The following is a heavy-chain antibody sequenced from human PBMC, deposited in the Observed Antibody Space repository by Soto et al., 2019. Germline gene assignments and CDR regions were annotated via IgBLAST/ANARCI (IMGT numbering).Heavy chain of an antibody. V-gene: IGHV1-2*04. CDR2: INPNSGGT. CDR3: ARGTRDTYCSGGSCYFDY. Sequence: QVQLVQSGAEVKKPGASVKVSCKASGYTFTGYYMHWVRQAPGQGLEWMGWINPNSGGTNYAQKFQGWVTMTRDTSISTAYMELSRLRSDDTAVYYCARGTRDTYCSGGSCYFDYWGQGTLVTVSS. D-gene: IGHD2-15*01. J-gene: IGHJ4*02. CDR1: GYTFTGYY.